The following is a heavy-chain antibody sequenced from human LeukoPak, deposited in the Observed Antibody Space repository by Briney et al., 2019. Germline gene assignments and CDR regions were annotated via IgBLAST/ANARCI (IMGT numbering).Heavy chain of an antibody. CDR3: ARDGDLFDY. CDR1: GFTFSSYN. J-gene: IGHJ4*02. V-gene: IGHV3-21*01. CDR2: ISSSSSYI. Sequence: KPGGSLRLSCAASGFTFSSYNMNWVRQAPGKGLEWVSFISSSSSYIYYADSVKGRFTISRDNAKNSLYLQMNSLRAEDTAVYYCARDGDLFDYWGQGTLVAVSS. D-gene: IGHD2-21*02.